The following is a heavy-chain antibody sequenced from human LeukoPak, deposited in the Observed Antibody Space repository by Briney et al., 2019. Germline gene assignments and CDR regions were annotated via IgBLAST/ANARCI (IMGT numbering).Heavy chain of an antibody. CDR3: ARGGTAGYYYDSSAYN. J-gene: IGHJ4*02. V-gene: IGHV1-2*02. Sequence: ASVKVCCKASGYTFTGYYMHWVRQTPRQGLEWVEWINPNSGGTNYAQKLHARVTMTRDTSISTAYMELSRLRPDDTAVYYCARGGTAGYYYDSSAYNWGQGTLVTVSS. CDR2: INPNSGGT. D-gene: IGHD3-22*01. CDR1: GYTFTGYY.